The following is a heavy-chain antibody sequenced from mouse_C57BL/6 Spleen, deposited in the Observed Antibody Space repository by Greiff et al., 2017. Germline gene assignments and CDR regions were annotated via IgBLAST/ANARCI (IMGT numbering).Heavy chain of an antibody. D-gene: IGHD1-1*01. CDR1: GFTFSDYG. V-gene: IGHV5-17*01. CDR2: ISSGSSTI. J-gene: IGHJ2*01. Sequence: EVMLVESGGGLVKPGGSLKLSCAASGFTFSDYGMHWVRQAPEKGLEWVAYISSGSSTIYYADTVKGRFTISRDNAKNTLFLQMTSLRSEDTAMYYCARESQARSYYYGHWGQGTTLTVSA. CDR3: ARESQARSYYYGH.